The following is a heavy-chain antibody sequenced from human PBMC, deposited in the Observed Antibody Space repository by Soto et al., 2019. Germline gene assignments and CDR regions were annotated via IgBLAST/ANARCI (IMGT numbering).Heavy chain of an antibody. CDR3: AASIFYYGMDV. V-gene: IGHV5-51*01. J-gene: IGHJ6*02. CDR1: GYTFTNYW. CDR2: IYPGDSDT. Sequence: GESLKISCKGSGYTFTNYWIGGVRRMPGKGLEWMGIIYPGDSDTKYNPSFQGQVTISADKSITTTYLQWSSLKASDTAIYYCAASIFYYGMDVWGQGTTVTVSS.